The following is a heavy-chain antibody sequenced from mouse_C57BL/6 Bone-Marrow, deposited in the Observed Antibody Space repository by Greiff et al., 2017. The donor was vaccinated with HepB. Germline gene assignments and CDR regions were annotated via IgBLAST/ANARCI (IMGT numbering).Heavy chain of an antibody. J-gene: IGHJ4*01. CDR1: GFTFSDYG. D-gene: IGHD1-1*01. Sequence: EVKLMESGGGLVQPGGSLKLSCAASGFTFSDYGMAWVRQAPRKGPEWVAFISNLAYSIYYADTVTGRVTISRENAKNTLYLEMSSLRSEDTAMYYCARQGAVVTYAMDYWGQGTSVTVSS. CDR2: ISNLAYSI. CDR3: ARQGAVVTYAMDY. V-gene: IGHV5-15*01.